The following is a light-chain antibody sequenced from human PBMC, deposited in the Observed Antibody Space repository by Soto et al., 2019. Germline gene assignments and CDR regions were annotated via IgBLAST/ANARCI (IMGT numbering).Light chain of an antibody. CDR2: DAS. J-gene: IGKJ4*01. CDR3: QQRSNWPPLP. CDR1: QSVDTY. V-gene: IGKV3-11*01. Sequence: EIVLTQSPVTLSLSPGERATLSCRASQSVDTYLAWYQQKPGQPPRLLIYDASNRAAGVPDRFTGSGSGTDFTLTITSLEPGDLGDYYCQQRSNWPPLPFGGGTKVEIK.